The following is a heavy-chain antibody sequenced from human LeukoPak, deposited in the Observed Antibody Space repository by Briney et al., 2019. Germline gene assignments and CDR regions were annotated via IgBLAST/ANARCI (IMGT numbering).Heavy chain of an antibody. V-gene: IGHV3-33*01. Sequence: GGSLRLSCAASGYTFSSYGMHWVRQRPGKGLEWLTVIWSDESKKYYGDSVEGRFTVSRDNSKSTLYLDINSLRVDDTAVYYCAREGLTTSRNNAFDIWGQGTMVAVSS. CDR1: GYTFSSYG. CDR2: IWSDESKK. D-gene: IGHD4-11*01. CDR3: AREGLTTSRNNAFDI. J-gene: IGHJ3*02.